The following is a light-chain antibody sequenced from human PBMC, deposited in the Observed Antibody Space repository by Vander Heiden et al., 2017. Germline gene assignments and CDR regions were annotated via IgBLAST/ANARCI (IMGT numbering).Light chain of an antibody. CDR3: QQYKTYPVT. V-gene: IGKV1-5*03. CDR1: QSISSW. CDR2: KAS. J-gene: IGKJ1*01. Sequence: DIQMTQSPSTLSASVGDRVTITCRASQSISSWLAWYQQKPGKAPKLLIYKASSLESGVPSRFSGSGSGTEFTLTISSLQPDDFATYYCQQYKTYPVTFGQGTKVEIK.